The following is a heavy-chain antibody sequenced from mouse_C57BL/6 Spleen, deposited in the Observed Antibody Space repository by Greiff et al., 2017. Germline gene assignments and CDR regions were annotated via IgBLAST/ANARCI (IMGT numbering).Heavy chain of an antibody. CDR2: ISPEDGDT. CDR1: GFNIKDYY. CDR3: TTGEYPRYFDV. Sequence: EVQLQQSGAELVRPGASVKLSCTASGFNIKDYYMHWVQQRPEQGLEWIGRISPEDGDTAYAPKFQGKATMTADTSSSKAYLQLSGLTSEDTAVYYCTTGEYPRYFDVWGTGTTVTVSS. D-gene: IGHD5-1*01. V-gene: IGHV14-1*01. J-gene: IGHJ1*03.